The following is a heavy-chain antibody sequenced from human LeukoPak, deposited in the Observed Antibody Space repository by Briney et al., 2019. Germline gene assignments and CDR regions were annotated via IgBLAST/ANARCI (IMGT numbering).Heavy chain of an antibody. V-gene: IGHV1-2*02. Sequence: ASVKFSCKASGYTFTCYYMHWVRRAPGQGLEWMGWINPNSGGTNYAQNLQGRVTMTTDTSTTTAYMELRSLRSDDTAVYYCTRGYCSGGSCYSPRDNWFDPWDQGTLVTVSS. J-gene: IGHJ5*02. CDR1: GYTFTCYY. D-gene: IGHD2-15*01. CDR2: INPNSGGT. CDR3: TRGYCSGGSCYSPRDNWFDP.